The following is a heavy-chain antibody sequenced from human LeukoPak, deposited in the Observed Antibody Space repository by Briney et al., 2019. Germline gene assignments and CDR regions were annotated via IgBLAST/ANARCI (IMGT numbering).Heavy chain of an antibody. CDR3: ARQLGFCSSTSCSWYYFDY. CDR2: IYYSGST. J-gene: IGHJ4*02. Sequence: PSETLSLTCTVSGGSISSSSYYWGWIRQPPGKGLEWIGSIYYSGSTYYNPSLKSRVTISVDTSRNQFSLKLSSVTAADTAVYYCARQLGFCSSTSCSWYYFDYWGQGTLVTVSS. V-gene: IGHV4-39*01. CDR1: GGSISSSSYY. D-gene: IGHD2-2*01.